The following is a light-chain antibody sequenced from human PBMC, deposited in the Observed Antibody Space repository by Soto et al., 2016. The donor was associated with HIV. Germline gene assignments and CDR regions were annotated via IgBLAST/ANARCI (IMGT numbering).Light chain of an antibody. V-gene: IGLV3-1*01. Sequence: SYELTQPPSVSVSPRQPASITRSGDKLGDKYACWYQQKPGQSPVLVIYQDSKRPSGIPERFSGSNSGNTATLTISGTQAMDEADYYCQAWDSSVVFGGGTKLTVL. CDR2: QDS. CDR3: QAWDSSVV. J-gene: IGLJ2*01. CDR1: KLGDKY.